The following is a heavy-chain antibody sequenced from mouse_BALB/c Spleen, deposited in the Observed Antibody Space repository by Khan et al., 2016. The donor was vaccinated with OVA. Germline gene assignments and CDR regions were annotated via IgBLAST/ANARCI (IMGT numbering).Heavy chain of an antibody. CDR3: ARMARTIN. Sequence: EVELVESGGGLVQPGGSLKLSCAASGFTFSSYGMSWVRQTPDKRLELVATINSNGGSTYYPDSVKGRFTISRDNAKKTLYLQMSSLKSEDTAMDYCARMARTINWGQGTTLTVSS. V-gene: IGHV5-6-3*01. CDR2: INSNGGST. CDR1: GFTFSSYG. J-gene: IGHJ2*01.